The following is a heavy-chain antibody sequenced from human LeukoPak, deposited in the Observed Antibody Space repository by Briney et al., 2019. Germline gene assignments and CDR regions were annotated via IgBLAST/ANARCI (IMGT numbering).Heavy chain of an antibody. CDR1: GFTFSSYS. J-gene: IGHJ3*02. D-gene: IGHD2-2*03. Sequence: GGSLRLSCAASGFTFSSYSMNWVRQAPGKGLEWVSYISSSSSTIYYADSVKGRFTISRDNAKNSLYLQMNSQRAEGTAVYYCARDGYCSSTSCYFMPDPPDAFDTWGQGTMVTVSS. V-gene: IGHV3-48*01. CDR3: ARDGYCSSTSCYFMPDPPDAFDT. CDR2: ISSSSSTI.